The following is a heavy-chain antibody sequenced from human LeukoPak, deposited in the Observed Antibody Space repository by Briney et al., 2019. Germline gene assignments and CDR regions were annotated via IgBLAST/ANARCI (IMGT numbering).Heavy chain of an antibody. J-gene: IGHJ4*02. V-gene: IGHV4-34*01. CDR1: GGSFSGYY. CDR2: INHSGST. CDR3: ARGSTTVVTLYDFDY. Sequence: KPSETLSLTCAVYGGSFSGYYWSSIRQPPGKGLEWIGEINHSGSTNYNPSLKSRVTISVDTSKNQFSLKLSSVTAADTAVYYCARGSTTVVTLYDFDYWGQGTLVTVSS. D-gene: IGHD4-23*01.